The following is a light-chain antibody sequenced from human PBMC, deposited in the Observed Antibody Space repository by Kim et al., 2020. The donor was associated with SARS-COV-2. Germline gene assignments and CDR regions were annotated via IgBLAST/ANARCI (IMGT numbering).Light chain of an antibody. CDR2: QDT. CDR3: QAWDSSTVV. J-gene: IGLJ2*01. Sequence: VSPGQTPSITCSGDKLGNKYACWYQQKPGQSPVLVIYQDTKRSSGIPERFSGSNSGNTATLTISGTQAMDEGDYYCQAWDSSTVVFGGGTKLTVL. V-gene: IGLV3-1*01. CDR1: KLGNKY.